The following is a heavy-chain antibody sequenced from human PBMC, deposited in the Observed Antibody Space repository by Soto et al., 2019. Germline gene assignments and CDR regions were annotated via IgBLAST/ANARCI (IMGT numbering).Heavy chain of an antibody. Sequence: GESLKISCKGSGYSFTSYWIGWVRQMPGKGLEWMGIIYPGDSDTRYSPSFQGQVTISADKSISTAYLQWSGLKASDTAMYYCARHGTGYCSGGSCDKYYYYYYGMDVWGQGTTVTVSS. CDR1: GYSFTSYW. V-gene: IGHV5-51*01. CDR3: ARHGTGYCSGGSCDKYYYYYYGMDV. J-gene: IGHJ6*02. CDR2: IYPGDSDT. D-gene: IGHD2-15*01.